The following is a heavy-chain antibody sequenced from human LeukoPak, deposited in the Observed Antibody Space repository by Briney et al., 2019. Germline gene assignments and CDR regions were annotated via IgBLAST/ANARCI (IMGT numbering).Heavy chain of an antibody. CDR3: TTSRRGYSGYDLDY. Sequence: GGSLRLSCAASGFTLSSYWMSWVRQAPGKGLEYVGLIKTNSDGVTTDYAAPVKGRFTISRDDSKNTLYLQMNSLKTEDTAVYYCTTSRRGYSGYDLDYWGQGTLVTVSS. J-gene: IGHJ4*02. D-gene: IGHD5-12*01. CDR1: GFTLSSYW. CDR2: IKTNSDGVTT. V-gene: IGHV3-15*01.